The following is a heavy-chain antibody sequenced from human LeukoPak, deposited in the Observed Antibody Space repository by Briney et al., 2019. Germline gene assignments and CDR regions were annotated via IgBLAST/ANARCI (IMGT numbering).Heavy chain of an antibody. V-gene: IGHV3-53*01. CDR3: ARVWELSFDY. CDR2: SYSGGTS. D-gene: IGHD1-26*01. J-gene: IGHJ4*02. Sequence: GGSLRLSCAASGFTVSTDHMSWVRQAPGKGLEWVAVSYSGGTSQYAESVKGRFTLSRDNSKNMLYLQMNSLRAEDTALYYCARVWELSFDYWGQGTLVTVSS. CDR1: GFTVSTDH.